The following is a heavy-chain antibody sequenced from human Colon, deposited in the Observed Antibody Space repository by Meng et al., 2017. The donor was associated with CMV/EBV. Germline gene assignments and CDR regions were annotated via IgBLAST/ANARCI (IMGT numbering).Heavy chain of an antibody. Sequence: SVKVSCKASGGTFSSYTISWVRQAPGQGLEWMGRIIPILGIANYAQKFQGRVTITADKSTSTAYMELSSLRSEDTAVYYCATATYQLPSGAIRGGDWFDPWGQGTLVTVSS. CDR3: ATATYQLPSGAIRGGDWFDP. CDR2: IIPILGIA. J-gene: IGHJ5*02. CDR1: GGTFSSYT. V-gene: IGHV1-69*02. D-gene: IGHD2-2*01.